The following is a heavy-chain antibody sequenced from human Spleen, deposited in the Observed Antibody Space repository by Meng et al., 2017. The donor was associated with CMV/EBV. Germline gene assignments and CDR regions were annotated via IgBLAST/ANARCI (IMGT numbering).Heavy chain of an antibody. D-gene: IGHD3-3*01. J-gene: IGHJ5*02. Sequence: SFRGYYWSWCRRPPGKGLEWIGEINHSGSTNYNPSLKSRVTISVDTSKNQFSLKLSSVTAADTAVYYCARGLGITIFGVVTSNWFDPWGQGTLVTVSS. V-gene: IGHV4-34*01. CDR1: SFRGYY. CDR3: ARGLGITIFGVVTSNWFDP. CDR2: INHSGST.